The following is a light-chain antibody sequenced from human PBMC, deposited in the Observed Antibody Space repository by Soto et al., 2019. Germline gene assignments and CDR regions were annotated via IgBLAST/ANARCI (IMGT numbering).Light chain of an antibody. CDR1: QSLLHSNGYNY. V-gene: IGKV2-28*01. J-gene: IGKJ3*01. Sequence: DIVMTQSPLSLPVTPGEPASISFRSSQSLLHSNGYNYLDWYLQKPGQSPQLLIYLGSNRASGVPDRFSGSGSGTDFTLKISRVEAEDVGVYYCMQALQTPIFGPGTEVDIK. CDR2: LGS. CDR3: MQALQTPI.